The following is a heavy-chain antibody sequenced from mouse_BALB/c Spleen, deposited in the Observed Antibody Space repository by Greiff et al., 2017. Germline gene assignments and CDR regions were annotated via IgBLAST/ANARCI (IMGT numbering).Heavy chain of an antibody. J-gene: IGHJ4*01. Sequence: EVKLVESGPGLVKPSQSLSLTCTVTGYSITSDYAWNWIRQFPGNKLEWMGYISYSGSTSYNPSLKSRISITRDTSKNQFFLQLNSVTTEDTATYYCARAYYRSGYAMDYWGQGTSVTVSS. CDR3: ARAYYRSGYAMDY. CDR2: ISYSGST. CDR1: GYSITSDYA. V-gene: IGHV3-2*02. D-gene: IGHD2-14*01.